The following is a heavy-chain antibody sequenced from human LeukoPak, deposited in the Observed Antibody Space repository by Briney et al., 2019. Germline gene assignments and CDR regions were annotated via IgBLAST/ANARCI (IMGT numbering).Heavy chain of an antibody. CDR1: GFTFSSYW. CDR3: ARDTRDFWSGYSPQDNWFDP. Sequence: PGGSLRLSCAASGFTFSSYWMSWVRQAPGKGLEWVANIKQDGSEKYYVDSVKGRFTISRDNAKNSLYLQMNSLRAEDTAVYYCARDTRDFWSGYSPQDNWFDPWGQGTLVTVSS. J-gene: IGHJ5*02. V-gene: IGHV3-7*01. CDR2: IKQDGSEK. D-gene: IGHD3-3*01.